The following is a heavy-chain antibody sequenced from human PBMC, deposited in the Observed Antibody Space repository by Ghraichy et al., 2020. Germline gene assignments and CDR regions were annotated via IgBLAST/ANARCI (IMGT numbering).Heavy chain of an antibody. Sequence: SQTLSLTCTVSGGSISSYYWSWIRQPPGKGLEWIGYIYYSGSTNFNPSLKSRVTISVDTSKNQFSLKLSSVTAADTAVYYCARPVRGNWFDPWGQGTLVTVSS. CDR3: ARPVRGNWFDP. CDR1: GGSISSYY. V-gene: IGHV4-59*08. J-gene: IGHJ5*02. CDR2: IYYSGST.